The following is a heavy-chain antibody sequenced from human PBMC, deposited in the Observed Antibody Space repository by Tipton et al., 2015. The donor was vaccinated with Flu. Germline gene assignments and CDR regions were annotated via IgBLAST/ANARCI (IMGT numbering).Heavy chain of an antibody. CDR1: GFTFDDYT. V-gene: IGHV3-43*01. Sequence: SLRLSCAASGFTFDDYTMHWVRQAPGKGLEWVSLISWDGGSTYYADSVKGRFTISGDNSKNSLYLQMNSLRTEDTALYYCAKGSYDYYYMDVWGKGTTVTVSS. J-gene: IGHJ6*03. CDR2: ISWDGGST. CDR3: AKGSYDYYYMDV.